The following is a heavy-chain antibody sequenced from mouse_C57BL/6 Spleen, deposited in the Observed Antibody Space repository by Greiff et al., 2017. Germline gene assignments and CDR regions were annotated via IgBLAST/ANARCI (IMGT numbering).Heavy chain of an antibody. CDR3: AIFYYEYDGWAS. D-gene: IGHD2-4*01. CDR1: GYTFTSYW. V-gene: IGHV1-7*01. J-gene: IGHJ3*01. Sequence: QVKLQQSGAELAKPGASVKLSCKASGYTFTSYWMHWVKQRPGQGLEWIGFINPSSGYTKYNQKFKDKATLTADKSSSTAYMHLSSLTYEDSAVYYCAIFYYEYDGWASGGQGPLVTVSA. CDR2: INPSSGYT.